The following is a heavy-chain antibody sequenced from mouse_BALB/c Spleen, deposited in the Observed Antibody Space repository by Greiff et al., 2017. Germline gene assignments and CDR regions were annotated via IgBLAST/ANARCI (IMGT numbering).Heavy chain of an antibody. CDR3: ARGGVGRDYYAMDY. V-gene: IGHV5-17*02. J-gene: IGHJ4*01. Sequence: EVQVVESGGGLVQPGGSRKLSCAASGFTFSSFGMHWVRQAPEKGLEWVAYISSGSSTIYYADTVKGRFTISRDNPKNTLFLQMTSLRSEDTAMYYCARGGVGRDYYAMDYWGQGTSVTVSS. CDR2: ISSGSSTI. D-gene: IGHD4-1*01. CDR1: GFTFSSFG.